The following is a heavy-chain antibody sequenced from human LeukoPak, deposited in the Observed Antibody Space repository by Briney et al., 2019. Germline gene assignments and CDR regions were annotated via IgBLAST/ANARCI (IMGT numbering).Heavy chain of an antibody. V-gene: IGHV3-30*02. D-gene: IGHD6-6*01. Sequence: GSLRLSRAASGFTFSSYGMHWVRQAPGKGLEWVAFIRYDGSNKYYADSVKGRFTISRDNSKNTLYLQMNSLRAEDTAVYYCAGSSSIESANYYYYYYMDVWGKGTTVTVSS. J-gene: IGHJ6*03. CDR1: GFTFSSYG. CDR2: IRYDGSNK. CDR3: AGSSSIESANYYYYYYMDV.